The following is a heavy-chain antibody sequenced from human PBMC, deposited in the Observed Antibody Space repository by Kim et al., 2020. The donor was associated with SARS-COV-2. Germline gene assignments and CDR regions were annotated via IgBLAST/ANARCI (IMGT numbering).Heavy chain of an antibody. CDR1: GFTFSSYT. CDR2: ISSSSSYI. Sequence: GGSLRLSCAASGFTFSSYTMNWVRQAPGKGLEWVSFISSSSSYIYYADSVKGRFTISRDNAKNSLYLQMNSLRAEDTAVYYCARDSVWVYFDWLSPSRGFDYWGQGTLVTVSS. V-gene: IGHV3-21*01. D-gene: IGHD3-9*01. CDR3: ARDSVWVYFDWLSPSRGFDY. J-gene: IGHJ4*02.